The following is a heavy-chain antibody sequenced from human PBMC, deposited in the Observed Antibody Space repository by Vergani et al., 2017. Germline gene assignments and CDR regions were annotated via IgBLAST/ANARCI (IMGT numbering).Heavy chain of an antibody. CDR2: INAGNGNT. J-gene: IGHJ3*02. D-gene: IGHD2-2*01. CDR1: GYTFTSYA. V-gene: IGHV1-3*01. CDR3: ARDEGHCSSTSCRYQWWGDGDAFDI. Sequence: QVQLVQSGAEVKKPGASVKVSCKASGYTFTSYAMHWVRQAPGQRLEWMGWINAGNGNTKYSQKFQGRVTITRDTSASTAYMELSSLRSDDTAVYYCARDEGHCSSTSCRYQWWGDGDAFDIWGQGTMVTVSS.